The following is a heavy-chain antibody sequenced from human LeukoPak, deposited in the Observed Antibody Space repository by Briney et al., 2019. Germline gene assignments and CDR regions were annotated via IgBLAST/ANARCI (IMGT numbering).Heavy chain of an antibody. Sequence: SVKVSCKASGGTFSRYAISWVRQAPGQGLEWMGGIIPIFGTANYAQKFQGRVTITTDESTSTAYMELSSLRSEDTAVYYCARGGSPDYGQRNWFDPWGQGTLVTVSS. J-gene: IGHJ5*02. CDR3: ARGGSPDYGQRNWFDP. V-gene: IGHV1-69*05. CDR2: IIPIFGTA. CDR1: GGTFSRYA. D-gene: IGHD3-16*01.